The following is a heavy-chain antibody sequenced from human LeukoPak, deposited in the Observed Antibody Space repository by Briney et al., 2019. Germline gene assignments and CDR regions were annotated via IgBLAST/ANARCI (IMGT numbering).Heavy chain of an antibody. CDR1: GFTFSDYY. CDR2: ISSSSSYT. CDR3: ARVYSDGYNSYFDY. J-gene: IGHJ4*02. V-gene: IGHV3-11*05. D-gene: IGHD5-24*01. Sequence: GGSLRLSCAASGFTFSDYYMSWIRKVPGKGLEWVSYISSSSSYTNYADSVKGRFTISRDNAKNSLYLQMKSLRAEDTAVYYCARVYSDGYNSYFDYWGQGTLVTVSS.